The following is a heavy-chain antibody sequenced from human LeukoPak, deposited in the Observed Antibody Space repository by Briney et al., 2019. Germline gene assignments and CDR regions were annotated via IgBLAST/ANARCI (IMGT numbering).Heavy chain of an antibody. V-gene: IGHV4-34*01. D-gene: IGHD2-21*02. J-gene: IGHJ4*02. CDR2: INHSGST. CDR1: GGSFSGYY. Sequence: SETLSLTCAVYGGSFSGYYWSWIRQPPGKGLEWIGEINHSGSTNYNPSLKSRVTISVDTSKNQFSLKLSSVTAADTAVYYCARGAVTAILGHDYWGQGTLVTVSS. CDR3: ARGAVTAILGHDY.